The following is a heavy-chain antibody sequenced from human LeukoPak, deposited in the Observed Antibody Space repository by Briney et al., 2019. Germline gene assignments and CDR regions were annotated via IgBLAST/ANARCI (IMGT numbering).Heavy chain of an antibody. V-gene: IGHV4-59*11. D-gene: IGHD4-17*01. CDR2: ISYIGTT. Sequence: SETLSLTCTVSGGSISSHYWTWIRQPPGKGLEWIGYISYIGTTNYNPSLKSRVTISIDTSKNQFSLKLSSVTAADTAVYYCARDLVTVTKGFDIWGQGTMVSVSS. CDR3: ARDLVTVTKGFDI. CDR1: GGSISSHY. J-gene: IGHJ3*02.